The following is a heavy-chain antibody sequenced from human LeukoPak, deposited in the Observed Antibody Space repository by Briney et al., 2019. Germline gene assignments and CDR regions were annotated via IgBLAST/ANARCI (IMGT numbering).Heavy chain of an antibody. CDR3: AREGVPALFGY. J-gene: IGHJ4*02. D-gene: IGHD3-10*01. CDR2: IKQDGSKK. CDR1: GFPFSSYW. Sequence: GGSLRLSCVASGFPFSSYWMTWVRQAPGKGLEWVANIKQDGSKKSYVDSVKGRFTISRDNAKNSLYLQMNSLRAEDTAVYYCAREGVPALFGYWGQGTLVTVSS. V-gene: IGHV3-7*03.